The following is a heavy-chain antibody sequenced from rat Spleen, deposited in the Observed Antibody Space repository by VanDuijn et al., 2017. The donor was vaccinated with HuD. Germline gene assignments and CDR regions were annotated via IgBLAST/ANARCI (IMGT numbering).Heavy chain of an antibody. Sequence: EVQLVESGGGLVQPGRAMKLSCAASGFTFSDYYMAWVRQAPKKGLERVASISYEGSSNYYGDSVTGRSTIFRDNAKSTLYLQMNRLRSEDTATYYCASPDHSGEEWFAYWGQGTLVTVSS. V-gene: IGHV5-22*01. CDR1: GFTFSDYY. CDR2: ISYEGSSN. CDR3: ASPDHSGEEWFAY. J-gene: IGHJ3*01. D-gene: IGHD1-1*01.